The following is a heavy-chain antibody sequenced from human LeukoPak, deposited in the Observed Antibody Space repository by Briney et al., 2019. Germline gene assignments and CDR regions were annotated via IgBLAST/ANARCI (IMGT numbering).Heavy chain of an antibody. D-gene: IGHD3-16*01. V-gene: IGHV3-23*01. CDR3: AKDDAWGRYKD. J-gene: IGHJ1*01. CDR2: ISPSGGIT. Sequence: PGGSLRLSYAASGFTFSSHGMNWVRQAPGKGLEWVSGISPSGGITYYTDSVKGRVTISRDNSKNTVSLQMNSLRGEDTAVYYCAKDDAWGRYKDWGQGTLVTVSS. CDR1: GFTFSSHG.